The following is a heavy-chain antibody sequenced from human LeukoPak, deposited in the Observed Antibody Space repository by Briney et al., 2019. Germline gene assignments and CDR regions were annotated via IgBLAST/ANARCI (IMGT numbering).Heavy chain of an antibody. V-gene: IGHV4-39*07. CDR3: AREGIAVAGDFDY. CDR1: GGSTSSSPYY. CDR2: IYYSGST. D-gene: IGHD6-19*01. Sequence: PSETLSLTCTVSGGSTSSSPYYWGWIRQPPGKGLEWIGSIYYSGSTYYNPSLKSRVTISVDTSKNQFYLKLSSVTAADTAVYYCAREGIAVAGDFDYWGQGTLVTVSS. J-gene: IGHJ4*02.